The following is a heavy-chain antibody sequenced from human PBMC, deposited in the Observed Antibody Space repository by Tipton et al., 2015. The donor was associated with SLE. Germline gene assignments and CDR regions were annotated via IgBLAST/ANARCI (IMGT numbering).Heavy chain of an antibody. D-gene: IGHD7-27*01. CDR1: GFTFSSYA. J-gene: IGHJ5*02. CDR2: ISSSSSYI. V-gene: IGHV3-21*01. Sequence: GSLRLSCAASGFTFSSYAMSWVRQAPGKGLEWVSSISSSSSYIYYADSVKGRFTISRDNAKNSLYLQMNSLRAEDTAVYYCATSSAGDWFDPWGQGTLVTVSS. CDR3: ATSSAGDWFDP.